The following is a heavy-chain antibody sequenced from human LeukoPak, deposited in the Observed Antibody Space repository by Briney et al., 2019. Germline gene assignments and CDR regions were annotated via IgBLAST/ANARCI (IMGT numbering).Heavy chain of an antibody. V-gene: IGHV4-39*01. J-gene: IGHJ5*02. CDR1: GGSISSSSYY. CDR3: ARRHGSGSYYNYNWFDP. CDR2: IYYSGST. D-gene: IGHD3-10*01. Sequence: SETLSLTCTVSGGSISSSSYYWGWIRQPPGKGLEWIGSIYYSGSTYYNPSLKSRVTISVDTSKNQFSLKLSSVTAADTAVYYCARRHGSGSYYNYNWFDPWGQGTLVTVSS.